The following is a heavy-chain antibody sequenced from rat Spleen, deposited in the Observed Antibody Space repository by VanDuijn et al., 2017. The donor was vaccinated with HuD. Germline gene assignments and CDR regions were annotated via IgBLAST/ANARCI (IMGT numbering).Heavy chain of an antibody. CDR3: ARHRIYYGYGFDY. V-gene: IGHV5-29*01. D-gene: IGHD1-7*01. CDR1: GFTFSNYG. CDR2: ISYDGSST. J-gene: IGHJ2*01. Sequence: EVQLVESGGGLVQPGRSLKLSCAASGFTFSNYGMAWVRQAPTKGLEWVATISYDGSSTYYRDSVKGRFTISRDNAKSTLYLQMDSLRSEDTATYYCARHRIYYGYGFDYWGQGVMVTVSS.